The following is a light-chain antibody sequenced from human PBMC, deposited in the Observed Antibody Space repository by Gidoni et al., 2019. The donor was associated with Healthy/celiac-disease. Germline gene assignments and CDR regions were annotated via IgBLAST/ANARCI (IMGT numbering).Light chain of an antibody. CDR3: QQYDNPPCS. Sequence: QSPSSLSASVGDRVTITCQASQDISNYLNWYQQKPGKAPKLLIYDASNLETGVPSRFSGSGSGTDFTFTISSLQPEDIATYYCQQYDNPPCSFGQGTKLEIK. J-gene: IGKJ2*04. V-gene: IGKV1-33*01. CDR1: QDISNY. CDR2: DAS.